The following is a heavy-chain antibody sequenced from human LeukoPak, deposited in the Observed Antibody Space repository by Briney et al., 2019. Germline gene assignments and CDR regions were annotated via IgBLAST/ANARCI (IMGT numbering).Heavy chain of an antibody. Sequence: PSETLSLTCTVSGGSISSGSYYWSWIRQPAGKGLEWIGRIYTSGSTNYNPSLKSRVTISVDTSKNQFSLQLNSVTPEDTAVYYCAKGYYYYYYMDVWGKGTTVTISS. V-gene: IGHV4-61*02. CDR2: IYTSGST. CDR1: GGSISSGSYY. CDR3: AKGYYYYYYMDV. J-gene: IGHJ6*03.